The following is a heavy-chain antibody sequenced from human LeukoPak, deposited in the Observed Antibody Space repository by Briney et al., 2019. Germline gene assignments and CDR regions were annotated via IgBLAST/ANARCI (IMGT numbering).Heavy chain of an antibody. CDR2: IYPGDSDT. V-gene: IGHV5-51*01. CDR1: GYSFTSYW. D-gene: IGHD6-19*01. Sequence: GESLKISCKGSGYSFTSYWIGWVRQMPGKGLEWMGIIYPGDSDTRYSPSFQGQVTISADKSISTAYLQWSSLKASDTAMYYCARHLLAVAALAAFDIWGQGTMVTVSS. J-gene: IGHJ3*02. CDR3: ARHLLAVAALAAFDI.